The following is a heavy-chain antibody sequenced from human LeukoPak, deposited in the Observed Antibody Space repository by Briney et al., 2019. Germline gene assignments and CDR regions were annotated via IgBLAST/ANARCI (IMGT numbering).Heavy chain of an antibody. V-gene: IGHV3-53*01. Sequence: GGSLRLSCAASGFTFSSYAMSWVRQAPGKGLEWVSVIYSGGSTYYADSVKGRFTISRDNSKNTLYLQMNSLRAEDTAVYYCAREAVTDYFDYWGQGTLVTVSS. CDR2: IYSGGST. J-gene: IGHJ4*02. CDR3: AREAVTDYFDY. CDR1: GFTFSSYA.